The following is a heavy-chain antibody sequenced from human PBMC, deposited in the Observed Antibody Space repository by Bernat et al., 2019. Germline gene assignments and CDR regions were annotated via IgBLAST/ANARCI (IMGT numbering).Heavy chain of an antibody. D-gene: IGHD6-19*01. CDR2: INHSGSA. Sequence: QVQLQQGGAGLLKPSETLSLTCAVYGGSFSDYYWNWIRQPPGKGLEWIGEINHSGSANYNPSLKTRVTISVDTSKNQFSLKVSSVTAADTAVYYCAGGRKYSSGLGWFDHWGQGTLVTVSS. V-gene: IGHV4-34*01. J-gene: IGHJ5*02. CDR1: GGSFSDYY. CDR3: AGGRKYSSGLGWFDH.